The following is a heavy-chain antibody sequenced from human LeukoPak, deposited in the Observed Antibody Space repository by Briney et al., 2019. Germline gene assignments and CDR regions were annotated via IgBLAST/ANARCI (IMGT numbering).Heavy chain of an antibody. CDR1: GGSISSSYYY. D-gene: IGHD2-2*01. V-gene: IGHV4-39*07. J-gene: IGHJ6*02. CDR2: INHSGST. Sequence: SETLSLTCTVSGGSISSSYYYWGWIRQPPGKGLEWIGEINHSGSTNYNPSLKSRVTISVDTSKNQFSLKLSSVTAADTAVYYCARGIVVVPAAMWAYYYYGMDVWGQGTTVTVSS. CDR3: ARGIVVVPAAMWAYYYYGMDV.